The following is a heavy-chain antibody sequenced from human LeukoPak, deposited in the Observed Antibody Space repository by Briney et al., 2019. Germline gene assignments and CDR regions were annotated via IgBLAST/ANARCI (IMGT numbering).Heavy chain of an antibody. CDR2: ISGSGGST. D-gene: IGHD3-16*02. V-gene: IGHV3-23*01. CDR3: AKGPLSLPLRDY. J-gene: IGHJ4*02. CDR1: GFTFSSYA. Sequence: GGSLRLSCAASGFTFSSYAMSWVRQAPGKGLEWVSAISGSGGSTYYADSVKGRFTISRDNSKNTLYLQMNSMRAEDTAVYYCAKGPLSLPLRDYWGQGTLVTVSS.